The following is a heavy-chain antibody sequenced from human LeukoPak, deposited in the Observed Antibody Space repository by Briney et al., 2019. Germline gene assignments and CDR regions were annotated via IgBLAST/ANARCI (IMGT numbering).Heavy chain of an antibody. J-gene: IGHJ4*02. Sequence: ASVKVSCKASGYTFTSYGISWVRQAPGQGLEWMGWISAYNGNTNYAQKLQGRVTMTTDTSTSTAYMELRSLRSDDTAVYYCGRGMGYYYYDSSGYYPFDYWGQGTLVTVSS. CDR3: GRGMGYYYYDSSGYYPFDY. V-gene: IGHV1-18*01. CDR2: ISAYNGNT. CDR1: GYTFTSYG. D-gene: IGHD3-22*01.